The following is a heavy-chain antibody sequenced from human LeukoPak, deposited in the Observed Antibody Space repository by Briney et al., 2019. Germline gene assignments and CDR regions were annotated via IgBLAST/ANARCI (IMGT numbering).Heavy chain of an antibody. D-gene: IGHD2-2*01. V-gene: IGHV3-30*02. CDR2: IQFDSNNK. Sequence: GGSLRLSCAASGFTFSSYGMHWVRQAPDKGLEWVAFIQFDSNNKYYADSVKGRFTISRDNSKNTLYLQMNSLRAEDTAVYYCARAPELGYCSSTSCQGYWGQGTLVTVSS. CDR3: ARAPELGYCSSTSCQGY. J-gene: IGHJ4*02. CDR1: GFTFSSYG.